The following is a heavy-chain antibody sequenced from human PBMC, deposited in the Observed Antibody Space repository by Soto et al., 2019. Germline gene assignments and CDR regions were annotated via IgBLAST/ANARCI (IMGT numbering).Heavy chain of an antibody. CDR2: IYYSGST. CDR1: GGSVSSGSYY. CDR3: ARDNGGWYGIVVY. J-gene: IGHJ4*02. D-gene: IGHD6-19*01. V-gene: IGHV4-61*01. Sequence: QVQLQESGPGLVKPSETLSLTCTVSGGSVSSGSYYWSWIRQPPGKGLEWIGYIYYSGSTNYNPSLHSRVTISVDTSTNQFHLKLSSVTAADTDVYYCARDNGGWYGIVVYWGQGTLVTVSS.